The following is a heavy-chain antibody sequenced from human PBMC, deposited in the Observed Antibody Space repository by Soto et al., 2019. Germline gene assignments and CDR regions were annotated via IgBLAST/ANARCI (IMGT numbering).Heavy chain of an antibody. Sequence: EAQLVGSGGGLVQPRGSLSLSWAASGFTFSNYEMHWVRQAPGKGLEYVSGISNNGAHTDYAKSVKGRFTISRDNSENTLYLQMGSLRAEDMALYYCARRGYGSRWPNVYMDVWGKGTTVTVSS. CDR2: ISNNGAHT. CDR3: ARRGYGSRWPNVYMDV. J-gene: IGHJ6*03. V-gene: IGHV3-64*01. D-gene: IGHD6-13*01. CDR1: GFTFSNYE.